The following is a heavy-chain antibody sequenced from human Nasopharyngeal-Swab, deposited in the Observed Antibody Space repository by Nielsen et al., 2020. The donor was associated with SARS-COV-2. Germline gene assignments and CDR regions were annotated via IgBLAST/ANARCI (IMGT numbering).Heavy chain of an antibody. J-gene: IGHJ4*02. V-gene: IGHV4-34*01. D-gene: IGHD4-17*01. CDR3: ASNYGDYVESRARFDY. CDR2: INHSGST. Sequence: SETLSLTCAVYGGSFSGYYWSWIRQPPGKGLEWIGEINHSGSTNYNPSLKSRVTISVDTSKNQFSLKLSSVTAADTAVYYCASNYGDYVESRARFDYWGQGTLVTVSS. CDR1: GGSFSGYY.